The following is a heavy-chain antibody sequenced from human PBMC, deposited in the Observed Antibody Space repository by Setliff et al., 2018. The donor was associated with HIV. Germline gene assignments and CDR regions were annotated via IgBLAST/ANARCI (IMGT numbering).Heavy chain of an antibody. CDR2: IYSIGST. CDR3: AGETAPAARLPNVGGPPPPGYYHYMDV. J-gene: IGHJ6*03. Sequence: SETLSLTCTVSGASISSGTYFWTWVRQPAGQGLEWVGHIYSIGSTKYNPSLKSRLSMSVDTSRNQFSLDLTSVTAADTAVYFCAGETAPAARLPNVGGPPPPGYYHYMDVWGKGTTVTVSS. D-gene: IGHD2-8*01. CDR1: GASISSGTYF. V-gene: IGHV4-61*09.